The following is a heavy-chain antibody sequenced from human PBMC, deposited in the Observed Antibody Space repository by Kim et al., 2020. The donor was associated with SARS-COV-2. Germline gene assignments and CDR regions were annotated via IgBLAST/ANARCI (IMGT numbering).Heavy chain of an antibody. V-gene: IGHV3-23*01. CDR1: GFTFSSYA. J-gene: IGHJ3*02. CDR3: AKGWAYYYDSSGYYSLMMGAFDI. Sequence: GGSLRLSCAASGFTFSSYAMSWVRQAPGKGLEWVSAISGSGGSTYYADSVKGRFTISRDNSKNTLYLQMNSLRAEDTAVYYCAKGWAYYYDSSGYYSLMMGAFDIWGQGTMVTVSS. CDR2: ISGSGGST. D-gene: IGHD3-22*01.